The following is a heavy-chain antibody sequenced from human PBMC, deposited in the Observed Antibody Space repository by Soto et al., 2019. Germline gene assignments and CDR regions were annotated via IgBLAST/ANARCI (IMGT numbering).Heavy chain of an antibody. J-gene: IGHJ3*02. CDR1: GYTFSNFG. V-gene: IGHV1-18*01. CDR2: ISPNSEKT. CDR3: PTDATYVD. Sequence: GASVKVSCKASGYTFSNFGFSWVRQAPGEGLEWMGWISPNSEKTKIAQRFQGRVTMTTDISTSTSYLELRGLTSDGTAVYYCPTDATYVD. D-gene: IGHD2-8*01.